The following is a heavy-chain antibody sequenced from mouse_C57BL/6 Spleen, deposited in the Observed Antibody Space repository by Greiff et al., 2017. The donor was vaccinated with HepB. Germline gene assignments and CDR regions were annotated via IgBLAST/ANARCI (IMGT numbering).Heavy chain of an antibody. CDR3: AREGNYYGSSYPWFAY. CDR2: ISYDGSN. J-gene: IGHJ3*01. CDR1: GYSITSGYY. D-gene: IGHD1-1*01. Sequence: VQLQQSGPGLVKPSQSLSLTCSVTGYSITSGYYWNWIRQFPGNKLEWMGYISYDGSNNYNPSLKNRISITRDTSKNQFFLKLNSVTTEDTATYYCAREGNYYGSSYPWFAYWGQGTLVTVSA. V-gene: IGHV3-6*01.